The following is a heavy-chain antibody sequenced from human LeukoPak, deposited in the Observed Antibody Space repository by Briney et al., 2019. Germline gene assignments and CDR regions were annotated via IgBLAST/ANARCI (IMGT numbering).Heavy chain of an antibody. CDR2: IYPGDSDT. CDR3: ARLNVDTAVVNNYYYMDV. D-gene: IGHD5-18*01. CDR1: GSGFTSYW. J-gene: IGHJ6*03. V-gene: IGHV5-51*01. Sequence: GESLKISCKGSGSGFTSYWIGWVRQMPGKGLEWMGIIYPGDSDTRYSPSFQGQVTISADRSISTAYLQWSSLKASDTAMYYCARLNVDTAVVNNYYYMDVWGKGTTVTVSS.